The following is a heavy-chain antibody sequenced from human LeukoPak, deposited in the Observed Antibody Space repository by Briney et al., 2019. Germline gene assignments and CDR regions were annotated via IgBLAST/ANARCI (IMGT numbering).Heavy chain of an antibody. V-gene: IGHV1-69*13. CDR2: IIPIFGTA. Sequence: ASVKVSCKASGGTFSSYAISWVRQAPGQGLEWMGGIIPIFGTANYAQKFQGRVTITADESTRTAYMELSSLRSEDTAVYYCARVASSSYYFDYWGQGTLVTVSS. D-gene: IGHD6-6*01. J-gene: IGHJ4*02. CDR1: GGTFSSYA. CDR3: ARVASSSYYFDY.